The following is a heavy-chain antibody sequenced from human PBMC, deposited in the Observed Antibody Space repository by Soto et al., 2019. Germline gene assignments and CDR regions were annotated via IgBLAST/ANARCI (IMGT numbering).Heavy chain of an antibody. J-gene: IGHJ4*02. CDR2: IYSGGST. Sequence: EVQLMESGGGLVQPGGSLRLSCAASGFTVSSNYMSWVRQAPGKGLEWVSVIYSGGSTYYADSVKGRFTISRDNSKNTLYLQMNSLRAEDTAVYYCARGGYCSGGSCYSAYYWGQGTLVTVSS. V-gene: IGHV3-66*01. CDR3: ARGGYCSGGSCYSAYY. D-gene: IGHD2-15*01. CDR1: GFTVSSNY.